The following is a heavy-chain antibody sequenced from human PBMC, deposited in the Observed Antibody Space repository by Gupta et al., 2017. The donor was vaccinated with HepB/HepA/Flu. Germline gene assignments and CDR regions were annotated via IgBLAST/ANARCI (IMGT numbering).Heavy chain of an antibody. CDR2: ISSSGSTI. CDR3: ARVQRHGYYYYYYYMDV. D-gene: IGHD3-10*01. CDR1: GLTFSDYY. J-gene: IGHJ6*03. Sequence: QVQLVESAGGLVKPGGSVRLSCAASGLTFSDYYMSWISEAPGKGLEWVSDISSSGSTIYYADSVKGRFTISRDNAKNSLYLQMNSLRAEDTAVYYCARVQRHGYYYYYYYMDVWGKGTTVTVSS. V-gene: IGHV3-11*04.